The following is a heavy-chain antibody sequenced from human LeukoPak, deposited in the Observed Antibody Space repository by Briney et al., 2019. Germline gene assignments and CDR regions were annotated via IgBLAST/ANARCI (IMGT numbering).Heavy chain of an antibody. CDR1: GGSISSFY. CDR2: MYYSGST. CDR3: ARGLLLKDAFDI. J-gene: IGHJ3*02. V-gene: IGHV4-59*01. Sequence: PSETLSLTCTVSGGSISSFYWSWFRQPPGKGLEWIGLMYYSGSTYYNPSLKSRVSLSVDTSKNQFSLKLNSVTAADTAVYYCARGLLLKDAFDIWGQGTMVTVSS. D-gene: IGHD3-22*01.